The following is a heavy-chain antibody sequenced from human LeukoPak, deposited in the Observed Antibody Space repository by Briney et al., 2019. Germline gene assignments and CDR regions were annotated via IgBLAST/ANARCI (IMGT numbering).Heavy chain of an antibody. CDR1: GGSISSSSYY. D-gene: IGHD6-13*01. V-gene: IGHV4-39*07. CDR2: IYYSGST. Sequence: PSETLSLTCTVSGGSISSSSYYWGWIRQPPGKGLEWIGSIYYSGSTYYNPSLKSRVTISVDTSKNQFSLKLSSVTAADTAVYYCARDREAAAVRDSWFDPWGQETLVTVSS. J-gene: IGHJ5*02. CDR3: ARDREAAAVRDSWFDP.